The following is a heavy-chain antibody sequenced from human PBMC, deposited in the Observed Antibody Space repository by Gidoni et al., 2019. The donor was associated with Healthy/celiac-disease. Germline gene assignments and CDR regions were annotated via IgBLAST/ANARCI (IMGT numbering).Heavy chain of an antibody. J-gene: IGHJ6*03. CDR3: ARGQYQLLYRNYYYYMDV. CDR2: IYSGGST. Sequence: EVQLVESGGGLIQPGGSLRLSCAASGFTVSSNYMSWVRQAPGKGLEWVSGIYSGGSTYYADSVKGRLTISRDNTKNTLYLQMNSLRAEDTAVYYCARGQYQLLYRNYYYYMDVWGKGTTVTVSS. V-gene: IGHV3-53*01. CDR1: GFTVSSNY. D-gene: IGHD2-2*02.